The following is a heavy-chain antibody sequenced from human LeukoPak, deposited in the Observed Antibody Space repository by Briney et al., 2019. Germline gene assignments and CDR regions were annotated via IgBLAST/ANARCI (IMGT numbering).Heavy chain of an antibody. D-gene: IGHD5-12*01. CDR2: IIPIFGTA. Sequence: PVKVSCKASGGTFSSYAISWVRQAPGQGLEWMGGIIPIFGTANYAQKFQGRVTITADESTSTAYMELSSLRSEDTAVYYCAGSGGYLYYGMDVWGQGTTVTVSS. CDR1: GGTFSSYA. V-gene: IGHV1-69*13. CDR3: AGSGGYLYYGMDV. J-gene: IGHJ6*02.